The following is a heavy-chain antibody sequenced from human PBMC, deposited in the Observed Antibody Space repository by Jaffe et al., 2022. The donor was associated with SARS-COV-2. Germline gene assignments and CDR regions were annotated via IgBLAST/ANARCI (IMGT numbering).Heavy chain of an antibody. V-gene: IGHV2-5*01. D-gene: IGHD6-13*01. J-gene: IGHJ5*02. CDR3: AHSIAAAGRMGNWFDP. Sequence: QITLKESGPTLVKPTQTLTLTCTFSGFSLSTSGVGVGWIRQPPGKALEWLALIYWNDDKRYSPSLKSRLTITKDTSKNQVVLTMTNMDPVDTATYYCAHSIAAAGRMGNWFDPWGQGTLVTVSS. CDR2: IYWNDDK. CDR1: GFSLSTSGVG.